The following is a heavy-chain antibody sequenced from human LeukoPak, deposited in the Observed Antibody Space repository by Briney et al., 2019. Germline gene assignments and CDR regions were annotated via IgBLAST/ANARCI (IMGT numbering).Heavy chain of an antibody. CDR1: GFTFRNYG. V-gene: IGHV3-30*03. J-gene: IGHJ3*02. CDR3: ARGYNNYGYVFDI. Sequence: GGSLRLSCAASGFTFRNYGMHWVRQAPGKGLEWVAVVSADGGTLYYADSVKGRFSISRDNSKNTLYFQMNSLRAEDTAVYYCARGYNNYGYVFDIWGQGTVVTVSS. CDR2: VSADGGTL. D-gene: IGHD4-11*01.